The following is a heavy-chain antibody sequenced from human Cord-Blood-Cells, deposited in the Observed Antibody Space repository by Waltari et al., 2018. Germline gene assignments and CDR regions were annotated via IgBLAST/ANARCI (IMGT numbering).Heavy chain of an antibody. D-gene: IGHD3-3*01. Sequence: EVQLVESGGGLIQPGGSLKFSCAASGFTVSSNYLSWVRPAPGKGLEWVSVIYSGCSTYYADSVKGRFTISRDNSKNTLYLQMNSLRAEDTAVYYCARSFRFLEWLGWFDPWGQGTLVTVSS. CDR3: ARSFRFLEWLGWFDP. J-gene: IGHJ5*02. CDR1: GFTVSSNY. V-gene: IGHV3-53*01. CDR2: IYSGCST.